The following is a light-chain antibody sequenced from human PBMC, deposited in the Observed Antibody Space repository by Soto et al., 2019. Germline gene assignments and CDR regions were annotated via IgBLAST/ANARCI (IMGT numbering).Light chain of an antibody. CDR2: DVS. CDR1: SSDVGGYNY. V-gene: IGLV2-14*01. Sequence: QSALTQPASVSGSPGQSITISCTGTSSDVGGYNYVSWYQQHPGKAPKLMIYDVSNRPSGVSNRFSGSKSGNTASLTISGLRAEDDADYYCSSYTSSSTLVVFGGGTKVTVL. J-gene: IGLJ2*01. CDR3: SSYTSSSTLVV.